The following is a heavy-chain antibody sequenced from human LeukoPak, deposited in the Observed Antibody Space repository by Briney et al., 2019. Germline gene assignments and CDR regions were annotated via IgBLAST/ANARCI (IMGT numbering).Heavy chain of an antibody. CDR1: GGSISSYY. CDR3: ARDGRAGSLFAY. Sequence: SETLSLTCTVSGGSISSYYWSWIRQPPGKALEWIGYIYYSGSTNYNPSLKSRVTISVDASKNQFSLKLSSVTAADTAIYYCARDGRAGSLFAYWGQGTLVTVSS. D-gene: IGHD6-19*01. V-gene: IGHV4-59*01. CDR2: IYYSGST. J-gene: IGHJ4*02.